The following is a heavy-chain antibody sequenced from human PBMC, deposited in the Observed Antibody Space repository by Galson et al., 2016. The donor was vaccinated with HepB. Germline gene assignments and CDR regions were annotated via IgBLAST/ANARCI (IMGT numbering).Heavy chain of an antibody. Sequence: SLRLSCAASGLAFTTYSMNWVRQAHGKGLEWVSSISSGSNYIYYAASVKGRFTISRDNARKSLPLQMSSLRADDTATYYFTRGWKAAWLQRQNVLDYWGPGTVVTVSS. CDR3: TRGWKAAWLQRQNVLDY. V-gene: IGHV3-21*01. CDR2: ISSGSNYI. D-gene: IGHD5-24*01. CDR1: GLAFTTYS. J-gene: IGHJ4*02.